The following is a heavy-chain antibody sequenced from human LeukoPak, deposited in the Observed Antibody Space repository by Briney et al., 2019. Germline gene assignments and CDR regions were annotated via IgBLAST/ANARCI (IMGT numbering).Heavy chain of an antibody. D-gene: IGHD2-2*01. Sequence: SQTLSLTCAVSGGSISSGGYSWSWLRQPPGKGLEWIGYIYHSGSTYYNPSLKSRVTMSVDRSKNQFSLKLSSVTAADTAVYYCARGQDIVVVPAARGAPPYGMDVWGQGTTVTVSS. J-gene: IGHJ6*02. CDR1: GGSISSGGYS. CDR2: IYHSGST. CDR3: ARGQDIVVVPAARGAPPYGMDV. V-gene: IGHV4-30-2*01.